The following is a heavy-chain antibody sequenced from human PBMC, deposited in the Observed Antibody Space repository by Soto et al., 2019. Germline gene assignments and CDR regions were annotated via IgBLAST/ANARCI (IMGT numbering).Heavy chain of an antibody. CDR3: AKHNDILTAVNV. CDR2: VSGSGDAT. Sequence: EVELLDSGGTLVLPGGSLRLSCDASGFTFKTCAMSWVRQAPGKGLEWVSVVSGSGDATHYSDSVKGRFTISRDNSKNSLYLQMNSLRPEDTAVYYCAKHNDILTAVNVWGQGTLVTVSS. CDR1: GFTFKTCA. V-gene: IGHV3-23*01. J-gene: IGHJ4*02. D-gene: IGHD3-9*01.